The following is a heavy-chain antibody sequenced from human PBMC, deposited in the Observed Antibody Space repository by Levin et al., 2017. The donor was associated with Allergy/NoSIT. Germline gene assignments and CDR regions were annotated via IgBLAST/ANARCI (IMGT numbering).Heavy chain of an antibody. Sequence: PSETLSLTCAASGFTFSSYGMHWVRQAPGKGLEWVAVIWYDGSNKYYADSVKGRFTISRDNSKNTLYLQMNSLRAEDTAVYYCARDLAPGEPNDAFDIWGQGTMVTVSS. J-gene: IGHJ3*02. CDR2: IWYDGSNK. CDR3: ARDLAPGEPNDAFDI. V-gene: IGHV3-33*01. D-gene: IGHD3-10*01. CDR1: GFTFSSYG.